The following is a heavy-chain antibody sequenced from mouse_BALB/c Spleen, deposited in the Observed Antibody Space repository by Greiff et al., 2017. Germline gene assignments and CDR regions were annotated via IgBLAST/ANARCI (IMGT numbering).Heavy chain of an antibody. V-gene: IGHV5-6-4*01. CDR3: TRENYATDFDY. CDR2: ISSGGSYT. J-gene: IGHJ2*01. D-gene: IGHD1-1*01. CDR1: GFTFSSYT. Sequence: EVMLVESGGGLVKPGGSLKLSCAASGFTFSSYTMSWVRQTPEKRLEWVATISSGGSYTYYPDSVKGRFTISRDNAKNTLYLQMSSLKSEDTAMYYCTRENYATDFDYWGQGTTLTVSS.